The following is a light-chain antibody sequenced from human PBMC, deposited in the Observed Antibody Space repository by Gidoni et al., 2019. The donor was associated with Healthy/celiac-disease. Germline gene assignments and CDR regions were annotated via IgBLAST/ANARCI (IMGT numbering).Light chain of an antibody. CDR2: GNS. CDR3: QSYDSSQGV. Sequence: QSVLTQPPSVSGAPGQRVTISCTGSSPHIGAGYDVHWYKQLPGTAPKLLIYGNSNRPSGVPDRFSGSKSGTSASLAITGLQAEDEADYYCQSYDSSQGVFGTGTKVTVL. J-gene: IGLJ1*01. CDR1: SPHIGAGYD. V-gene: IGLV1-40*01.